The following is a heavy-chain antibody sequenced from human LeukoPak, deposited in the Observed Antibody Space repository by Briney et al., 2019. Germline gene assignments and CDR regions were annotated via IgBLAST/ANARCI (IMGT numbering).Heavy chain of an antibody. CDR3: ARVVYYYYYMDV. V-gene: IGHV4-30-4*08. CDR2: IYCSGST. J-gene: IGHJ6*03. Sequence: PSQTLSLTCTVSGGSISSGDYYWSWIRQPPGKGLEWIGYIYCSGSTYYNPSLKSRVTISVDTSKNQFSLKLSSVTAADTAVYYCARVVYYYYYMDVWGKGTTVTVSS. CDR1: GGSISSGDYY.